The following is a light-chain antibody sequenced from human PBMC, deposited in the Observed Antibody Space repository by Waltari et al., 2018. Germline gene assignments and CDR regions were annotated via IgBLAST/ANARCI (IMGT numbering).Light chain of an antibody. J-gene: IGLJ3*02. CDR2: RDT. V-gene: IGLV3-25*03. CDR3: QSADNTGDYVL. Sequence: SSELTQPPSVSVSPGQTATIACSADALAKQLVYWYQQKPGQAPVLVMFRDTERPSGIPERFSGSGSGTTVTLTISGVQAEDEADYYCQSADNTGDYVLFGGGTKLTVL. CDR1: ALAKQL.